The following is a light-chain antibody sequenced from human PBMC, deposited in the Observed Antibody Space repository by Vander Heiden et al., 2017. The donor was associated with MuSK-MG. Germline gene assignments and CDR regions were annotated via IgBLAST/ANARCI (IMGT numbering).Light chain of an antibody. J-gene: IGLJ2*01. V-gene: IGLV3-27*01. CDR2: KDS. CDR1: VLAKKY. CDR3: YSAADNNLV. Sequence: SYELTQPSSVSVSPGQTARITCSGDVLAKKYARWFQQKPGQAHVLVIYKDSERPSGIPDRFSGSSSGTTVTLTIHGAQVEDEADYYCYSAADNNLVFGGGTKLTVL.